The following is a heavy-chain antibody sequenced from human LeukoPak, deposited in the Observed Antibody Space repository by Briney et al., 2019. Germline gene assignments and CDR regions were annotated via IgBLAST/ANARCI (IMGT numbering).Heavy chain of an antibody. CDR3: ARGEKASESYSSGLDY. CDR2: ISSIGTTI. V-gene: IGHV3-48*03. J-gene: IGHJ4*02. Sequence: GGSLRLSCAASGFTFSIYEMNWVRQAPGKGLEWVSYISSIGTTIYYADSVKGRYTISRDNSKNTLYLQMNSLRAEDTAVYYCARGEKASESYSSGLDYWGQGTLVTVSS. CDR1: GFTFSIYE. D-gene: IGHD6-19*01.